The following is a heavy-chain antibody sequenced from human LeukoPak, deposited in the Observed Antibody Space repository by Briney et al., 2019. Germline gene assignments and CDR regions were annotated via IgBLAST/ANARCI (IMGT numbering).Heavy chain of an antibody. J-gene: IGHJ4*02. CDR2: ISSSSSTI. CDR3: ARLILGRRIVGADC. D-gene: IGHD1-26*01. V-gene: IGHV3-48*01. CDR1: GFTFSSYS. Sequence: GGPLRLSCAASGFTFSSYSMNWVRQAPGKGLEWVSYISSSSSTIYYADSVKGRFTISRDNAKNSLYLQMNSLRAEDTAVYYCARLILGRRIVGADCWGQGTLVTVSS.